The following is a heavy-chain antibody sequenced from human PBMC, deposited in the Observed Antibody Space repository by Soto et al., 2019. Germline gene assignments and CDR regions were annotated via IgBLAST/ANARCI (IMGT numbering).Heavy chain of an antibody. J-gene: IGHJ4*02. V-gene: IGHV4-59*08. CDR1: GGSISSYY. Sequence: SETLSLTCTVSGGSISSYYWSWIRQPPGKGLEWIGYIYYSGSTNYNPSLKSRVTISVDTSKNQFSLKLSSVTAADTAVYYCARHTLPPYLVVVPAAMDYWGQGTLVTVSS. D-gene: IGHD2-2*01. CDR3: ARHTLPPYLVVVPAAMDY. CDR2: IYYSGST.